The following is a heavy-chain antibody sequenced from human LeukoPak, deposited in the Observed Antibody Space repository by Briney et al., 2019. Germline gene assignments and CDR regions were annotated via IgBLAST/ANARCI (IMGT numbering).Heavy chain of an antibody. CDR2: FDPEDGET. CDR3: ATAYGSGPIGYYFDY. D-gene: IGHD3-10*01. V-gene: IGHV1-24*01. J-gene: IGHJ4*02. Sequence: ASVKVSCKVSGYTLTELSMHWVRRAPGKGLEWMGGFDPEDGETIYAQKFQGRVTMTEDTSTDTAYMELSSLRSEDTAVYYCATAYGSGPIGYYFDYWGQGTLVTVSS. CDR1: GYTLTELS.